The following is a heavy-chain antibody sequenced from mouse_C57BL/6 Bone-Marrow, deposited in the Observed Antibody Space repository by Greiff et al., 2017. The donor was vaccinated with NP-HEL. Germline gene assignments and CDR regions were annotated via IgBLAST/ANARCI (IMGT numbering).Heavy chain of an antibody. Sequence: VQLQQSGPELVKPGASVKISCKASGYTFTDYYINWVKQRPGQGLEWIGCIYPGSGNTKYNEKFKGKATLTVDTSSSTAYMHLSSLTSEDSAVYVCASRSSGYSYFDYWGQGTTLTVSS. J-gene: IGHJ2*01. CDR1: GYTFTDYY. CDR3: ASRSSGYSYFDY. V-gene: IGHV1-84*01. D-gene: IGHD3-2*02. CDR2: IYPGSGNT.